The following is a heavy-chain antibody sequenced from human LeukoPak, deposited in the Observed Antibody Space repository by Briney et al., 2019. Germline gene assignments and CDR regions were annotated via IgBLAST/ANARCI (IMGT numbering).Heavy chain of an antibody. D-gene: IGHD6-19*01. V-gene: IGHV6-1*01. J-gene: IGHJ6*02. CDR1: GDSVSSNSAA. CDR3: ARDRVIAVAGTGYGMDV. CDR2: TYYRSKWYN. Sequence: SQTLSLTCAISGDSVSSNSAAWNWIRQSPSRGLEWLGSTYYRSKWYNDYAVSVKSRITINPDTSKNQFSLQLNSVTPEDTAVYYCARDRVIAVAGTGYGMDVWGQGTTVTVSS.